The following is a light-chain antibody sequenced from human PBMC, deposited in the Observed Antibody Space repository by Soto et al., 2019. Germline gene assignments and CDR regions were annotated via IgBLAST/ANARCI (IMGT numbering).Light chain of an antibody. CDR1: QSVSNNY. Sequence: EIVLTQSPGTLSLSPGERATLSCRASQSVSNNYLAWYQQKPGQAPRLLIYGASNRATGIPDRFSGGGSGTVFTLTISRLDPEDVAVYYCQQYGSSGTFGQGTKVDIK. V-gene: IGKV3-20*01. CDR2: GAS. J-gene: IGKJ1*01. CDR3: QQYGSSGT.